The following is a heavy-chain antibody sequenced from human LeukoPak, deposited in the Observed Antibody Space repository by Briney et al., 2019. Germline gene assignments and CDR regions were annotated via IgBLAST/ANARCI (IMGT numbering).Heavy chain of an antibody. V-gene: IGHV3-30-3*01. Sequence: GGSLRLSCAASAFTFSNYTTHWVRQAPGEGLEWVAVISYDGSNKYYADSVKGRFTISRDNSKNTLYLQMNSLRGEDTAVYYCARIPRTWLRFPYFDYWGQGTLVTVSS. CDR2: ISYDGSNK. D-gene: IGHD5-12*01. J-gene: IGHJ4*02. CDR1: AFTFSNYT. CDR3: ARIPRTWLRFPYFDY.